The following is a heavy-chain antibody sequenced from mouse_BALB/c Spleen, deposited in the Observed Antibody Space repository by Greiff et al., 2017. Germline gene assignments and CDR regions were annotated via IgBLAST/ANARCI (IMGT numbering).Heavy chain of an antibody. D-gene: IGHD1-2*01. CDR1: GYTFTSYW. J-gene: IGHJ2*01. CDR2: IYPSDSYT. CDR3: TSYYGYGY. V-gene: IGHV1-69*02. Sequence: VQLQQPGAELVRPGASVKLSCKASGYTFTSYWINWVKQRPGQGLEWIGNIYPSDSYTNYNQKFKDKATLTVDKSSSTAYMQLSSPTSEDSAVYYCTSYYGYGYWGQGTTLTVSS.